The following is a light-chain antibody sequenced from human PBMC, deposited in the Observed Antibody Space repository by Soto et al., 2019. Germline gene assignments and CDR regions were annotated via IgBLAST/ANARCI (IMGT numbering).Light chain of an antibody. CDR3: QSYDSSLSVVV. Sequence: QSVLTQPPSVSGAPGQRVTSSCTGSSSNIGAGYDVHWYQQLPGTAPKLLIYGNTNRPSGVPDRFSGSKSGTSASLAITGIQAEDEADYYCQSYDSSLSVVVFGGGTKLTVL. CDR2: GNT. CDR1: SSNIGAGYD. V-gene: IGLV1-40*01. J-gene: IGLJ2*01.